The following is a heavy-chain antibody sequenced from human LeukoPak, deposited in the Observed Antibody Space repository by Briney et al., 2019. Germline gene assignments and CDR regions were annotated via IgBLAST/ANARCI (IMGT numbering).Heavy chain of an antibody. D-gene: IGHD6-6*01. Sequence: ESGPALVKPTQTLTLTGTFSGFSLSTSGMCVSWVRQPPGKALEWLALIDWDDDKYYSTSLKTRLTISKDTSKNQVVLTMTNMDPVDTATYYCARRYSSSSGYDYWGQGTLVTVSS. CDR3: ARRYSSSSGYDY. CDR2: IDWDDDK. CDR1: GFSLSTSGMC. V-gene: IGHV2-70*20. J-gene: IGHJ4*02.